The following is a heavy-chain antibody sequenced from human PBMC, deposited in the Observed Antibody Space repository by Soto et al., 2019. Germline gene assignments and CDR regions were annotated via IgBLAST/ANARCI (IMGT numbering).Heavy chain of an antibody. V-gene: IGHV1-69*12. CDR1: GGTFSSYA. D-gene: IGHD6-13*01. CDR3: ARTKPGIAAEDYCDY. J-gene: IGHJ4*02. Sequence: QVQLVQSGAEVKKPGSSVKVSCKASGGTFSSYAISWVRQAPGQGLEWMGGIIPIFGTANYAQKFQGRVTSAAAESPSTAYTELSSLRSEDTAVYSCARTKPGIAAEDYCDYWGPGTLGTVSP. CDR2: IIPIFGTA.